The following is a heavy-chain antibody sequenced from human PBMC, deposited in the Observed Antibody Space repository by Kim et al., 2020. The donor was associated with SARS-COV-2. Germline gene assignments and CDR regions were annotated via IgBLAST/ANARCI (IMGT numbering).Heavy chain of an antibody. CDR2: INPNSGGT. V-gene: IGHV1-2*02. CDR3: ARDQGPYYYDSSGYY. CDR1: GYTFTGYY. D-gene: IGHD3-22*01. J-gene: IGHJ4*02. Sequence: ASVKVSCKASGYTFTGYYMHWVRQAPGQGLEWMGWINPNSGGTNYAQKFQGRVTMTRDTSISTAYMELSRLRSDDTAVYYCARDQGPYYYDSSGYYWGQGTLVTVSS.